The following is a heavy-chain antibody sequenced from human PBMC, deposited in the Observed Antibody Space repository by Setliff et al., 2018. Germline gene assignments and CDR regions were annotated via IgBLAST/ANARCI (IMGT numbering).Heavy chain of an antibody. D-gene: IGHD4-17*01. CDR3: ARVRNDYPYYIDS. V-gene: IGHV4-61*02. CDR1: GGSVSSSSYY. J-gene: IGHJ4*02. CDR2: IYASGRT. Sequence: SETLSLTCTVSGGSVSSSSYYWNWIRRPAGKGLEWIGRIYASGRTDYNPSLQSRVSTSLDTSQSQFSLRLSSVTAADTALYFCARVRNDYPYYIDSWGQGTLVTVSS.